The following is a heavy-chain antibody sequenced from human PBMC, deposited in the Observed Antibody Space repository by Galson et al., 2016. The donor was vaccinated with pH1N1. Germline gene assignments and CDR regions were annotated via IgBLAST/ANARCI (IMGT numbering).Heavy chain of an antibody. J-gene: IGHJ4*02. D-gene: IGHD3-16*01. Sequence: SVKASCKAPGYTFTSYAIHWVRQAPGQRLEWMGWINTGSGYTKYSQKFHDRITITKDTSASTVYLELSSLRSEDTAVYYCGRDGLTMITFGVPGNYFDYWGQGTLVTVSS. CDR2: INTGSGYT. CDR3: GRDGLTMITFGVPGNYFDY. CDR1: GYTFTSYA. V-gene: IGHV1-3*04.